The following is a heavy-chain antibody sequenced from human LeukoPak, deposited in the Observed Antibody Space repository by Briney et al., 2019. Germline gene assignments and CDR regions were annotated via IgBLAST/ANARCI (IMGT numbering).Heavy chain of an antibody. J-gene: IGHJ4*02. V-gene: IGHV4-31*03. CDR2: IYYSGST. D-gene: IGHD3-16*02. CDR1: GGSISSGGYY. Sequence: SETLSLTCTVSGGSISSGGYYWGWIRQHPGKGLEWIGYIYYSGSTYYNPSLKSRVTISVDTSKNQFSLKLSSVTAADTAVYYCARDSRSEWSPSLGELSLFDYWGQGTLVTVSS. CDR3: ARDSRSEWSPSLGELSLFDY.